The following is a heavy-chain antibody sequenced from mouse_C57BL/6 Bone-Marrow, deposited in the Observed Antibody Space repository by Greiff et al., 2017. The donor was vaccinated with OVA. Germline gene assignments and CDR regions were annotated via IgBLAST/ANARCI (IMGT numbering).Heavy chain of an antibody. D-gene: IGHD2-2*01. CDR2: IDPSDSYT. V-gene: IGHV1-59*01. CDR3: ARGYGDDRFSAFAY. Sequence: QVQLQQPGAELVRPGTSVKLSCKASGYTFTSYWMPWVQQRPGQGPEWIGVIDPSDSYTNYNQKFKGKATLTVDTSSSTAYMQLSSLTSEDSAVYYCARGYGDDRFSAFAYWGQGTLVTVSA. J-gene: IGHJ3*01. CDR1: GYTFTSYW.